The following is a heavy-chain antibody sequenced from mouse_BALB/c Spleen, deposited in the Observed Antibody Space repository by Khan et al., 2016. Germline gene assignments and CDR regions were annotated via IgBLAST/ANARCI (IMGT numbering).Heavy chain of an antibody. CDR3: AEDYYGSNWFAY. Sequence: QVQLKQSGPELKKPGETVKISCKASGYTFTNYAMNWVKQAPGKGLKWMGWINNNTGEPTYAEEFKGRFAFSLETSASTAYLQINNLKNEDTATYCCAEDYYGSNWFAYWGQETLVTVSA. CDR2: INNNTGEP. D-gene: IGHD1-1*01. V-gene: IGHV9-3*02. CDR1: GYTFTNYA. J-gene: IGHJ3*01.